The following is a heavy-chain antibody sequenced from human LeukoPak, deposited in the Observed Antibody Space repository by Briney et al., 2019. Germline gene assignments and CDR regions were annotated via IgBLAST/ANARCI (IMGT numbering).Heavy chain of an antibody. J-gene: IGHJ3*02. Sequence: GGSLRLSCAASGFTFSTCTMNWVRQAPGKGLEWISYISSTGDTVYYADSVKGRFTISRDNAENSLYLQMNSLRDDDTAVYYCTRDGVAARPGDAFDIWGQGTMVTVSS. CDR3: TRDGVAARPGDAFDI. V-gene: IGHV3-48*02. CDR2: ISSTGDTV. D-gene: IGHD6-6*01. CDR1: GFTFSTCT.